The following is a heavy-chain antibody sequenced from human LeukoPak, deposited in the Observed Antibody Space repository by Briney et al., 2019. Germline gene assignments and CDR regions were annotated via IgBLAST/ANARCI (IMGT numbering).Heavy chain of an antibody. CDR1: GFTFSSYV. CDR2: ISYDGSNE. CDR3: AISGGYWAWAH. Sequence: PGGSLRLSCAASGFTFSSYVMHWVRQAPGKGLEWVAIISYDGSNEYYADSVKGRFTISRDNSKNTLYLQMNSLRAEDPAVYYCAISGGYWAWAHWGQGTLVTVSS. V-gene: IGHV3-30*04. J-gene: IGHJ4*02. D-gene: IGHD1-26*01.